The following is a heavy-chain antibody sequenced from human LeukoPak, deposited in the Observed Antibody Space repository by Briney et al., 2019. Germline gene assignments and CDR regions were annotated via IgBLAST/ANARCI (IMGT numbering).Heavy chain of an antibody. V-gene: IGHV3-23*01. J-gene: IGHJ3*02. CDR3: AKEHSSGWSRNAFDI. CDR2: ISGSGDFA. D-gene: IGHD6-19*01. CDR1: GFTFSSYA. Sequence: LSGGSLRLSCAASGFTFSSYAMSWVRQAPGKGLEWVSAISGSGDFAYYADSVKARFTISRDNSKNTLYLQMNSLRAEDTAVYYCAKEHSSGWSRNAFDIWGQGAMVTVSS.